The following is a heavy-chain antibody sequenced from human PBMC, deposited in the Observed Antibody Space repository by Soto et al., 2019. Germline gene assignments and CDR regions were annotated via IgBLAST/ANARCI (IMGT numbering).Heavy chain of an antibody. Sequence: SETLSLTCTVSGVSISSSSYYWGWIRQPPGKWLEWIGSIYHSGSTYYNPSLKSRVTISVDTSKNQFSLKLSSVTAADTAVYYCARDYYGSGSYHNWFDPWGQGTLVTVSS. CDR3: ARDYYGSGSYHNWFDP. CDR1: GVSISSSSYY. CDR2: IYHSGST. D-gene: IGHD3-10*01. V-gene: IGHV4-39*07. J-gene: IGHJ5*02.